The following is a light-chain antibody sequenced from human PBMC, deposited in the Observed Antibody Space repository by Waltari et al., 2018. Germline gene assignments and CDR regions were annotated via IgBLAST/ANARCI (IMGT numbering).Light chain of an antibody. CDR2: EVR. J-gene: IGLJ3*02. Sequence: QSALTQPASVSGSPGQSITISCTGTSSDIGASNYVSWYQHLPGKAPNPIISEVRRRPSGVSNRFSGSKSGNMASLTISGLQAEDEADYYCNSYTTSSTWVFGGGTKLTVL. V-gene: IGLV2-14*01. CDR3: NSYTTSSTWV. CDR1: SSDIGASNY.